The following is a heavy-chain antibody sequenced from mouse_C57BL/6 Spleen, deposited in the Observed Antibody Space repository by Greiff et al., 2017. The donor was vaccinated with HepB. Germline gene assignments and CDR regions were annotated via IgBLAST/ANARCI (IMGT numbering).Heavy chain of an antibody. CDR3: ARWGYDYEHY. CDR1: GYTFTSYW. CDR2: IDPSDSYT. D-gene: IGHD2-4*01. J-gene: IGHJ2*01. Sequence: QVHVKQPGAELVRPGTSVKLSCKASGYTFTSYWMHWVKQRPGQGLEWIGVIDPSDSYTNYNQKFKGKATLTVDTSSSTAYMQLSSLTSEDSAVYYCARWGYDYEHYWGQGTTLTVSS. V-gene: IGHV1-59*01.